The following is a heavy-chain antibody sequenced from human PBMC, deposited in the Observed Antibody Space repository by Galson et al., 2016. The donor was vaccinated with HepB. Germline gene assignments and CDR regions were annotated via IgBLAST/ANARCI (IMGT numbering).Heavy chain of an antibody. CDR1: EFTFSSYG. CDR2: ISYDGSNK. V-gene: IGHV3-30*18. J-gene: IGHJ4*02. D-gene: IGHD2-2*01. Sequence: SLRLSCAASEFTFSSYGMHWVRQAPGKGLEWVAIISYDGSNKYYADSVKGRFTISRDNSKNTLYLQMNSLRAEDTAVYYCAKAPHPYQLLWGYFDYWGQGTLVTVSS. CDR3: AKAPHPYQLLWGYFDY.